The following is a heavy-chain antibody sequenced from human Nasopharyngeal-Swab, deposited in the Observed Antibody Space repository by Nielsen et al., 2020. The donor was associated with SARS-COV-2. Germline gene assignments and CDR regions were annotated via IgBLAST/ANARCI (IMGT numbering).Heavy chain of an antibody. D-gene: IGHD1-14*01. V-gene: IGHV3-11*06. CDR2: ISGKSTYT. Sequence: WIRQPPGKGPEWISYISGKSTYTSYADSVKGRFTISRDNVKKSLYLQMNSLRAEDTAVYYCARETGDYWGQGILVTVSS. J-gene: IGHJ4*02. CDR3: ARETGDY.